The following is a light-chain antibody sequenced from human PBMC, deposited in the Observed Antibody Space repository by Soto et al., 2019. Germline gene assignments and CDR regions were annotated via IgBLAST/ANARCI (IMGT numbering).Light chain of an antibody. CDR3: QQYGTSGT. CDR2: DAS. Sequence: EILLTQSPCTLSLSPGERATLSCGARQSVSKNYSAWYQQKPGQAPSLLISDASTRATGIPARFSGSGSGTEFTLTISSPQSEDFAVYYCQQYGTSGTFGQGTKVDIK. CDR1: QSVSKNY. J-gene: IGKJ1*01. V-gene: IGKV3-20*01.